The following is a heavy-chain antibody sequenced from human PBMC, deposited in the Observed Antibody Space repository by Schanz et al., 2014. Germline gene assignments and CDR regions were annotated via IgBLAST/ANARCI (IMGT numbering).Heavy chain of an antibody. CDR3: ARGYREYSAYELRLGDGFDI. J-gene: IGHJ3*02. D-gene: IGHD5-12*01. V-gene: IGHV1-69*02. Sequence: QVQLVQSGAEVKKPGSSVKVSCKASGGTFSSYTITWVRQAPGQGLEWMGRITPVIGIANYAQKFQGRVSKAADKSTGTSYMELSSLRSEDTAVYFCARGYREYSAYELRLGDGFDIWGQGTMVTVSS. CDR1: GGTFSSYT. CDR2: ITPVIGIA.